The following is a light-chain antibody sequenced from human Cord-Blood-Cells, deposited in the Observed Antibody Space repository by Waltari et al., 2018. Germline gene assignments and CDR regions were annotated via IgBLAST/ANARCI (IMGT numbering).Light chain of an antibody. CDR3: QVWDSSSDHVV. J-gene: IGLJ2*01. CDR2: DVS. V-gene: IGLV3-21*03. CDR1: NIGSKS. Sequence: SYVLTQPPSVSVAPGKTARITCGGNNIGSKSVHWYQQKPGQAPVLVVYDVSDRPPGIPERFSGSNSGNTATLTISRVEAGDEADYYCQVWDSSSDHVVFGGGTKLTVL.